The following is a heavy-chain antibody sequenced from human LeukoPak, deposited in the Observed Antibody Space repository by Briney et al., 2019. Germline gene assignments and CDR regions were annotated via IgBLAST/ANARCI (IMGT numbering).Heavy chain of an antibody. CDR2: IYYSGST. CDR3: AGRVYGKDAFDI. Sequence: SETLSLTCTVSGGSISSGGYYWSWIRQHPGKGLEWIGYIYYSGSTYYNPSLKSRVTISVDTSKNQFSLKLSSVTAADTAVYYCAGRVYGKDAFDIWGQGTIGTGSS. D-gene: IGHD2-8*01. V-gene: IGHV4-31*03. J-gene: IGHJ3*02. CDR1: GGSISSGGYY.